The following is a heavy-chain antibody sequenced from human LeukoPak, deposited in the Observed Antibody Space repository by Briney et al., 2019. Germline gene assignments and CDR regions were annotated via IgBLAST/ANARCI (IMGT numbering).Heavy chain of an antibody. CDR1: GYTFTSYY. V-gene: IGHV1-46*01. J-gene: IGHJ4*02. Sequence: GASVKVSCKASGYTFTSYYMHWVRQAPGQGLEWMGIINPSGGSTGYAQKFQGRVTMTRDTSTSTVYMELSSLRSEDTAVYYCARDRYYDSSGYYFDYWGQGTLVTVSS. D-gene: IGHD3-22*01. CDR2: INPSGGST. CDR3: ARDRYYDSSGYYFDY.